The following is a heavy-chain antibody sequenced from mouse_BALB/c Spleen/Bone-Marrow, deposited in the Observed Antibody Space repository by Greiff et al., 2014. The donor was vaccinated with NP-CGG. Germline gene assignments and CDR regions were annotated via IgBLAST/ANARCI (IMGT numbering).Heavy chain of an antibody. CDR2: ISSGGGT. D-gene: IGHD2-4*01. CDR3: ERGGGLRGLYPMDY. J-gene: IGHJ4*01. Sequence: EVKLVESGGGLVKPGGSLKLSCAGSGFTFSSYAMSWGRQTPEKRLEWVASISSGGGTYYPASVKGRFTISRDNVRNILYLQMSSLRSEDTAMYYCERGGGLRGLYPMDYWGQGTSVTVSS. V-gene: IGHV5-6-5*01. CDR1: GFTFSSYA.